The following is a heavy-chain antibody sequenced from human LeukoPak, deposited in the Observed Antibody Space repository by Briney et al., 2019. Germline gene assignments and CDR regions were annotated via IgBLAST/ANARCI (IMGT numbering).Heavy chain of an antibody. D-gene: IGHD6-13*01. CDR2: IYHSGGT. V-gene: IGHV4-4*02. CDR1: GGSINSTKW. Sequence: PSGTLSLTCAVSGGSINSTKWWTWVRQPPGKGLEWIGEIYHSGGTNYNPSLKSRVTISADKSRNQFSLKLYSVTVADTAVYYCARGSTWSDYWGQGTLVTVSS. CDR3: ARGSTWSDY. J-gene: IGHJ4*02.